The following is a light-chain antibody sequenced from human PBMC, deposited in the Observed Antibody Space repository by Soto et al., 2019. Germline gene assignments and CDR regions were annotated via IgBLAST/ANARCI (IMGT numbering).Light chain of an antibody. CDR2: EVN. Sequence: QSALTQPPSASGSPGQSVTISCTGTSSDVGRYNFVSWYQQHPGKAPKLMIYEVNKRPSGVPDRFSGSKSGNTASLTVSGLQAEDEADYYCSSYAGSNNLGVFGGGTQLTVL. V-gene: IGLV2-8*01. J-gene: IGLJ3*02. CDR3: SSYAGSNNLGV. CDR1: SSDVGRYNF.